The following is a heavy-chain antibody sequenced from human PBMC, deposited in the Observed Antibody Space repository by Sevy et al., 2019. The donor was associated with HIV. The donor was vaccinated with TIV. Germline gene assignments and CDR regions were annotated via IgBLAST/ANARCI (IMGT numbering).Heavy chain of an antibody. CDR2: IWYDGSNK. CDR1: GFTFSSYG. Sequence: GGSLRLSCAASGFTFSSYGMHWVRQAPGKGLEWVAVIWYDGSNKYYEDSVKGRFTISRDNSKNTLYLQMNSLRAEDTAVYCCARARGPGYSSGWYDYWGQGTLVTVSS. D-gene: IGHD6-19*01. V-gene: IGHV3-33*01. CDR3: ARARGPGYSSGWYDY. J-gene: IGHJ4*02.